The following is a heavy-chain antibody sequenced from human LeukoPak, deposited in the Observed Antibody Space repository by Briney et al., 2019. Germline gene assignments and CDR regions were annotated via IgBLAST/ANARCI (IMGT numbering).Heavy chain of an antibody. CDR1: GGSFCGQY. V-gene: IGHV4-34*01. CDR3: ARDRYSNSFYYYYAMDV. Sequence: KPSETLSLTCAVFGGSFCGQYWSWIRQPPGKGLEWIGEINHRGSTTYNPSLKSRVTISVDTSKSQFSLKVRSLTAADTAVYYCARDRYSNSFYYYYAMDVWGQGTTVTVSS. CDR2: INHRGST. J-gene: IGHJ6*02. D-gene: IGHD4-11*01.